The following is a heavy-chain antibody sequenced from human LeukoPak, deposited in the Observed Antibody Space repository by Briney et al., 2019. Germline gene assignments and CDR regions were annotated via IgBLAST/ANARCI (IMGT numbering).Heavy chain of an antibody. CDR3: AREDNRGYSGYDIFDY. CDR1: GFTFSSYS. V-gene: IGHV3-48*04. CDR2: ISSSSSTI. D-gene: IGHD5-12*01. Sequence: GGSLRLSCAASGFTFSSYSMNWVRQARGKGREGGSYISSSSSTIYYADSVKGRFTISRDNAKNSLYLQMNSLRAEDTAVYYCAREDNRGYSGYDIFDYWGQGTLVTVSS. J-gene: IGHJ4*02.